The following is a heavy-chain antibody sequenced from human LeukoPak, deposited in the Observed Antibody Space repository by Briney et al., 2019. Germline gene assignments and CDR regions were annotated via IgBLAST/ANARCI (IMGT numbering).Heavy chain of an antibody. CDR1: GFTFGDNW. V-gene: IGHV3-74*01. CDR3: ARKTGDGYHQTDSFGI. CDR2: INSDTTRP. Sequence: GGSLRLSCAASGFTFGDNWMHWVRQAPGKGLVWVSRINSDTTRPSYADSVKGRFTISRDNARNTLYLHMNSLSAEDTALYFCARKTGDGYHQTDSFGISGQGRMVTVSS. D-gene: IGHD3-22*01. J-gene: IGHJ3*02.